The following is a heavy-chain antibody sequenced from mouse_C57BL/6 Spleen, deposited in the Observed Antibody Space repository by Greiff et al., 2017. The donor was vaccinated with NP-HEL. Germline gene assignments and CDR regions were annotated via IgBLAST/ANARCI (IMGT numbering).Heavy chain of an antibody. CDR2: IYPGSGST. D-gene: IGHD2-1*01. CDR3: ARDTPFYYGNYEGDYYAMDY. J-gene: IGHJ4*01. CDR1: GYTFTSYW. V-gene: IGHV1-55*01. Sequence: VQLQQSGAELVKPGASVKMSCKASGYTFTSYWITWVKQRPGQGLEWIGDIYPGSGSTNYNEKFKSKATLTVDTSSSTAYMQLSSLTSEDSAVYYCARDTPFYYGNYEGDYYAMDYWGQGTSVTVSS.